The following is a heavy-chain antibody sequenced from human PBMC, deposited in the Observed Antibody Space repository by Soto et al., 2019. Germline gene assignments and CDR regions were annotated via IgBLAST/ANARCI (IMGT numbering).Heavy chain of an antibody. CDR3: AKDYSTVTTDPLSVVLFDY. D-gene: IGHD4-17*01. Sequence: GGSLRLSCAASGFTFSSYAMSWVHQAPGKGLEWVSIITSDGRTYYADSVKGRFTISRDNSKNTVYLQMNSLRAEDTAVYYCAKDYSTVTTDPLSVVLFDYWGQGALVTVSS. CDR2: ITSDGRT. V-gene: IGHV3-23*01. J-gene: IGHJ4*02. CDR1: GFTFSSYA.